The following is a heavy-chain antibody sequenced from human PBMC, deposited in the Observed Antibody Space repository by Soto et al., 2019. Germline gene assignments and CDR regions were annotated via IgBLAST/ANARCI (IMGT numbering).Heavy chain of an antibody. J-gene: IGHJ6*02. CDR3: ARDPIAALFKDYYYGMDV. CDR2: INAGNGNT. CDR1: GYTFTSYA. V-gene: IGHV1-3*01. D-gene: IGHD6-6*01. Sequence: ASVKVSCKASGYTFTSYAMHWVRQAPGQRLEWMGWINAGNGNTKYSQKFQGRVTITRDTSASTAYMELSSLRSEDTAVYYCARDPIAALFKDYYYGMDVWGQGTTVTVSS.